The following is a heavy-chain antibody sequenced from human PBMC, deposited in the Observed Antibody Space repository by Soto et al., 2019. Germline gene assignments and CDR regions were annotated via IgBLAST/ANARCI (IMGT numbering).Heavy chain of an antibody. CDR2: ISGSGGST. CDR3: AKGSLLWFGELSEFDY. Sequence: PGGSLRLSCAASGFTFSSYAMSWVRQAPGKGLEWVSAISGSGGSTYYADSVKGRFTISRDNSKNTLYLQMNSLRAEDTAVYYCAKGSLLWFGELSEFDYWGQGTLVTVSS. D-gene: IGHD3-10*01. CDR1: GFTFSSYA. V-gene: IGHV3-23*01. J-gene: IGHJ4*02.